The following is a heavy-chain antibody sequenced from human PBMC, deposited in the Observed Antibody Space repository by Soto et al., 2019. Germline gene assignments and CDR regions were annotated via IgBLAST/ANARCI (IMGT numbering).Heavy chain of an antibody. Sequence: PGGSLRLSCAASGFTFSDAWMSWVRHAPGKGLEWVGLIKKKTDGGTTDYAAPVKGRFTISRDDSKNTVYLQMSSLKTEDTAVYYCARGGQQLAPLDYWGQGTLVTVSS. J-gene: IGHJ4*02. D-gene: IGHD6-13*01. CDR3: ARGGQQLAPLDY. CDR2: IKKKTDGGTT. V-gene: IGHV3-15*01. CDR1: GFTFSDAW.